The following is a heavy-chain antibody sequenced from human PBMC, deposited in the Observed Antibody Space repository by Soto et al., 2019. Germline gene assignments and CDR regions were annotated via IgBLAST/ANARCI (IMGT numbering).Heavy chain of an antibody. CDR1: GSTFTCYY. D-gene: IGHD3-22*01. CDR2: INPNSGGT. J-gene: IGHJ4*02. Sequence: ASVLVSCKAAGSTFTCYYMHWVRQAPGQGLEWMGWINPNSGGTNYAQKFQGRVTMTRDTSISTAYMELSRLRSDDTAVYYCATYYYDSSGYSNPFDYWGQGNLVTVSA. V-gene: IGHV1-2*02. CDR3: ATYYYDSSGYSNPFDY.